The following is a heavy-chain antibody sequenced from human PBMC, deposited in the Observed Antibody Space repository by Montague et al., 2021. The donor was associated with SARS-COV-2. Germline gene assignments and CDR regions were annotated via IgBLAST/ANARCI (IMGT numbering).Heavy chain of an antibody. Sequence: SETLSLTCAVSRGSFSNYYWTWIRQSPGKGLEWIGEINQGGAPNYTPSLKSRVTISLDTFKTQISLKLNSVTVADTAVFFCARGRPVQGSFRHFDSISSGALDIWAQGSLVIVSS. CDR1: RGSFSNYY. J-gene: IGHJ3*02. CDR3: ARGRPVQGSFRHFDSISSGALDI. V-gene: IGHV4-34*01. CDR2: INQGGAP. D-gene: IGHD3-9*01.